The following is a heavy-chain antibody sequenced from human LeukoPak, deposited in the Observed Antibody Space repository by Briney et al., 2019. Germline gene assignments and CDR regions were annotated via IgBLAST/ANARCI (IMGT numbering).Heavy chain of an antibody. Sequence: PGGSLRLSCAASGLTFSNYWMTWVRQAPGKGLEWVAHINQDGSKEYYVDSVKARFTISRDNAKNSLSLQMNSLRAEDTAVYYCVRDGGVSGYDLLDYWGQGTLVTVSS. CDR1: GLTFSNYW. D-gene: IGHD5-12*01. CDR2: INQDGSKE. V-gene: IGHV3-7*01. J-gene: IGHJ4*02. CDR3: VRDGGVSGYDLLDY.